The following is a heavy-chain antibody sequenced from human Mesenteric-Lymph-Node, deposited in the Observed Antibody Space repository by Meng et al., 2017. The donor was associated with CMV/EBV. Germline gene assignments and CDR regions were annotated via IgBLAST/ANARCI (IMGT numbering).Heavy chain of an antibody. D-gene: IGHD2-15*01. CDR2: IKQDGSET. Sequence: GESLKISCAASGFTFSNYWMNWVRQAPGKGLEWVANIKQDGSETHYEGSVKGRFTISRDSSKNTLYLQMNSLRTEDTAVYYCARIQYLGYCSGSSCYSGDCWGQGTLVTVSS. CDR1: GFTFSNYW. V-gene: IGHV3-7*01. CDR3: ARIQYLGYCSGSSCYSGDC. J-gene: IGHJ4*02.